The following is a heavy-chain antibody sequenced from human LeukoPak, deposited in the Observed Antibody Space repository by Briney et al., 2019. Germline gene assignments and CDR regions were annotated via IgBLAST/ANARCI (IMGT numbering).Heavy chain of an antibody. D-gene: IGHD2-15*01. CDR1: GGSISSGGYS. V-gene: IGHV4-30-2*01. CDR2: IYHSGST. Sequence: PSQTLSLTCAVSGGSISSGGYSWSWIRQPPGKGLEWIGYIYHSGSTYYNPSLKSRVTISVDRSKNQFSLKLSSVTAADTAVYYCARGPLGYCSGGSCYQHGIFDYWGQGTLVTVSS. CDR3: ARGPLGYCSGGSCYQHGIFDY. J-gene: IGHJ4*02.